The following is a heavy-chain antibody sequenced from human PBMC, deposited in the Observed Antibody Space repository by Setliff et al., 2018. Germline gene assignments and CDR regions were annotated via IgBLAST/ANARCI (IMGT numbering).Heavy chain of an antibody. J-gene: IGHJ6*03. CDR3: ARGVTGYNFWSGDRYYMDV. V-gene: IGHV4-39*01. CDR2: IYHGGKT. D-gene: IGHD3-3*01. Sequence: SETLSLTCTVSGGSISSGVYYWGWIRQPPGKGLEWIGRIYHGGKTYYNTSLESRLTISVDTSKNQFSLKLRSVTAADTAVYYCARGVTGYNFWSGDRYYMDVWGKGTTVTVSS. CDR1: GGSISSGVYY.